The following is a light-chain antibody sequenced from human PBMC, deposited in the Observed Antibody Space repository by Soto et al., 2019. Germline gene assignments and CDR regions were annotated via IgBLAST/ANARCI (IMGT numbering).Light chain of an antibody. Sequence: QSVLTQPVSVSGSPGQSITISRTGTSSDVGGYNYVSWYQQHPGKAPKLMIYEVTKRPSGVSNRFSGSKSGNTASLTISGLQAEDESDYYCSSYTSISTLVFGGGTQLTVL. J-gene: IGLJ2*01. CDR3: SSYTSISTLV. CDR1: SSDVGGYNY. CDR2: EVT. V-gene: IGLV2-14*01.